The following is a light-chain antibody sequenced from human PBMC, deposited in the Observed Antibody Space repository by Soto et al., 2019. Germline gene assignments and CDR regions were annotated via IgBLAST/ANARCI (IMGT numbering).Light chain of an antibody. CDR3: QQYNEWPGCT. CDR1: QRISNN. J-gene: IGKJ2*02. Sequence: EIVMTQSPATLSVSPGERATLSCRASQRISNNLAWYQQKPGQAPRLLIYGVYSRATGVPARFSGSGSGTEFPLTISSLQSEDFAVYYCQQYNEWPGCTFGQGTKLEI. V-gene: IGKV3-15*01. CDR2: GVY.